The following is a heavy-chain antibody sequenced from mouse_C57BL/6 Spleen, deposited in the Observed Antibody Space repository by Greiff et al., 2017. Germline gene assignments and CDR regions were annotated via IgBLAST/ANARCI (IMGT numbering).Heavy chain of an antibody. D-gene: IGHD2-10*01. CDR1: GYTFTSYW. V-gene: IGHV1-64*01. CDR3: ARAYYCNYPYAMDY. J-gene: IGHJ4*01. Sequence: QVQLQQPGAELVKPGASVKLSCKASGYTFTSYWMHWVKQRPGQGLEWIGMIHPNSGSTNYNEKFKSKATLAVDKSSSTAYMQLSSLTTEDSAVYYCARAYYCNYPYAMDYWGQGTSVTVSS. CDR2: IHPNSGST.